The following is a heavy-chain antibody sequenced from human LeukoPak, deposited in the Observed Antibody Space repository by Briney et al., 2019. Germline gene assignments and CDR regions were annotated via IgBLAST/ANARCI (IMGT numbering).Heavy chain of an antibody. D-gene: IGHD5-24*01. Sequence: GGSLRLSCAASGFTLSTCGMHWVRQAPGKGLEWVAMISHDGNSKQCADFAKGRFTISRDNSKNTLYLEMNSLRTEDTAVYHCAKDLYDNDWYNYFDPWGQGALVTVSS. J-gene: IGHJ5*02. V-gene: IGHV3-30*18. CDR2: ISHDGNSK. CDR1: GFTLSTCG. CDR3: AKDLYDNDWYNYFDP.